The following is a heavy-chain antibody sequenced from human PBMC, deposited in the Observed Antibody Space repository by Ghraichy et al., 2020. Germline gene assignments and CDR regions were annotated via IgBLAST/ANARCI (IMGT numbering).Heavy chain of an antibody. D-gene: IGHD3-22*01. Sequence: GGSLRLSCAAAGFSFSKAWMNWVRQAPGKGLEWVGRLKRKSDGGTTDYAAPVKGRFTISTDDSESTLYLQMNSLKTEDTAFYYCTIDLPVSSGSTSDCWGQGTLVTVSS. CDR2: LKRKSDGGTT. CDR3: TIDLPVSSGSTSDC. V-gene: IGHV3-15*07. J-gene: IGHJ4*02. CDR1: GFSFSKAW.